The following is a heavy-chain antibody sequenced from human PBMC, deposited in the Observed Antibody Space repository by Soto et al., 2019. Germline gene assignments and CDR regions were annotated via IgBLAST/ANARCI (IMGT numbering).Heavy chain of an antibody. CDR2: IIPILGIA. J-gene: IGHJ5*02. Sequence: KVSCKASGGTFSSYTISWVRQAPGQGLEWMGRIIPILGIANYAQKFQGRVTIIADKSTSTAYMELSSLRSEDTAVYYCARDNYYDSSGYTNWFDPWGQGTLVTVSS. CDR1: GGTFSSYT. D-gene: IGHD3-22*01. CDR3: ARDNYYDSSGYTNWFDP. V-gene: IGHV1-69*04.